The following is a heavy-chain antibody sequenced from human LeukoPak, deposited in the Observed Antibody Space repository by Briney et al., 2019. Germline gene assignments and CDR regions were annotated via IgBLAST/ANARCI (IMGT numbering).Heavy chain of an antibody. D-gene: IGHD3-16*01. V-gene: IGHV3-30*02. CDR3: ASQSFARFDP. Sequence: PGGSLRLSCAASGFIFSNYGMHWVRQAPGKGLEWVAFIRFDGTNQFYADPVKGRFTISRDNSRNSLFLQMSSLRVEDTAVYYCASQSFARFDPWGQGTLVTVSS. J-gene: IGHJ5*02. CDR2: IRFDGTNQ. CDR1: GFIFSNYG.